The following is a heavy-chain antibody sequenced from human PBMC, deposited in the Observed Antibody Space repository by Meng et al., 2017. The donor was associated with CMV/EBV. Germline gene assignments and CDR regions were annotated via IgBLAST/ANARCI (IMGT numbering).Heavy chain of an antibody. CDR3: APLDVVTNWFEP. Sequence: QIPLKESGPTLGKPTQGLPLTRTFSGFSLSTSGVGVGWIRQPPGKGLEWLALIYCDDDTRYSPSLKGRLTITKDNSKNPVVLKMTNMEPVDTATYYCAPLDVVTNWFEPWSQGTLVTVSS. D-gene: IGHD5-12*01. J-gene: IGHJ5*02. V-gene: IGHV2-5*02. CDR2: IYCDDDT. CDR1: GFSLSTSGVG.